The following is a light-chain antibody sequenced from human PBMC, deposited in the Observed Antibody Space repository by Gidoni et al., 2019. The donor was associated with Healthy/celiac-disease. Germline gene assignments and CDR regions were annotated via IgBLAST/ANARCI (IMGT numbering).Light chain of an antibody. V-gene: IGLV1-40*01. J-gene: IGLJ2*01. CDR2: GNS. CDR3: QSYDSSLSGSKV. Sequence: SVLTQPPPVAGAPGQRVPNSCTGSSSNIGAGYDVHWYQQLPGTAPKLLIYGNSNRPSGVPDRFSGSKSGTSASLAITGLQAEDEADYYCQSYDSSLSGSKVFGGGTKLTVL. CDR1: SSNIGAGYD.